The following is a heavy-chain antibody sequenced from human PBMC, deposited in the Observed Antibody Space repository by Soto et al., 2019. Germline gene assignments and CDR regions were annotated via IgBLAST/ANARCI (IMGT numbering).Heavy chain of an antibody. V-gene: IGHV3-21*01. CDR3: ARDNLSGGAYPDS. D-gene: IGHD3-10*01. CDR1: GFTFSSYT. J-gene: IGHJ5*01. CDR2: ISSGSSYI. Sequence: EVQLVESGGGLVKPGGSLRLSCAASGFTFSSYTMNWVRQAPGKGLEWISSISSGSSYIYYAGSVKGRFTISRDNAKNSLFLQMNSLRADDTAVYYCARDNLSGGAYPDSWGQGTKVTVSS.